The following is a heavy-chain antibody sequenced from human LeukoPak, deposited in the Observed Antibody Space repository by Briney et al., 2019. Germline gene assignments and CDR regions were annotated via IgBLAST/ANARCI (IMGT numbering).Heavy chain of an antibody. CDR1: GYTFTGYY. Sequence: ASMKVSCKASGYTFTGYYMHLVRQAPGQGLEWMGWINPNTGDTNYAQKFQGRVTMTRDTSTSTAYMELSRLRSDDTAVYYCARDLHWGPDYWGQGTLVTVSS. CDR3: ARDLHWGPDY. V-gene: IGHV1-2*02. CDR2: INPNTGDT. D-gene: IGHD7-27*01. J-gene: IGHJ4*02.